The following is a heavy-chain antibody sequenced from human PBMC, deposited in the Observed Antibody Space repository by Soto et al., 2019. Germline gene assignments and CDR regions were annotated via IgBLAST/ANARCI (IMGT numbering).Heavy chain of an antibody. J-gene: IGHJ3*02. V-gene: IGHV1-45*02. CDR1: GYTFTYRY. D-gene: IGHD6-13*01. CDR3: ARSKQKLDPNDVFDI. CDR2: ITPFNGNT. Sequence: ASVKVSCKASGYTFTYRYLHWVRQAPGQALEWMGWITPFNGNTNYAQKFQDRVTITRDRSMSTAYMELSSLRSEDTAMYYCARSKQKLDPNDVFDIWGQGTMVPVSS.